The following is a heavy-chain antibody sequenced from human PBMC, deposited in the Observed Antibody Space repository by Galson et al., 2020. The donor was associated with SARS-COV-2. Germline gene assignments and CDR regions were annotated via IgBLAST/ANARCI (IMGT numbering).Heavy chain of an antibody. CDR2: ISYDGSNK. D-gene: IGHD2-21*01. Sequence: GESLKISCAASGFTFSSYGMHWVRQAPGKGLEWVAVISYDGSNKYYADSVKGRFTISRDNSKNTLYLQMNSLRAGDTAVYYCARPRRGGYLCWFDPWGQGTLVTVSS. CDR1: GFTFSSYG. J-gene: IGHJ5*02. V-gene: IGHV3-30*03. CDR3: ARPRRGGYLCWFDP.